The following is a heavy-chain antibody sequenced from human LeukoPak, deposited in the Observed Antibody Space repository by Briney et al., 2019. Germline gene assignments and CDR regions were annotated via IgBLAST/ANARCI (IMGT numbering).Heavy chain of an antibody. V-gene: IGHV4-59*01. D-gene: IGHD3-10*01. CDR2: IYYSGST. CDR1: GGSISSYY. Sequence: PSETLSLTCTVSGGSISSYYWSWIRQPPGKGLEWIGYIYYSGSTNYNPSHKSRVTISVDTSKNQFSLKLSSVTAADTAVYYCARGRFGKFDPWGQGTLVTVSS. CDR3: ARGRFGKFDP. J-gene: IGHJ5*02.